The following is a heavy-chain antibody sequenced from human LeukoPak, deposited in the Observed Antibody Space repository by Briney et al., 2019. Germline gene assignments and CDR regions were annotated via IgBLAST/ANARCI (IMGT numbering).Heavy chain of an antibody. J-gene: IGHJ6*03. CDR3: ARSGIAVVAGRLNPFFPYYMDV. CDR2: IYYSGST. Sequence: PSETLSLTCTVSGGSISNNNYYWGWIRQPPGKGLEWIGSIYYSGSTYYNASLKSRVTISVDTSKNQFSLQLNSVTPDDTAVYYCARSGIAVVAGRLNPFFPYYMDVWGKGTTVTVSS. D-gene: IGHD6-19*01. CDR1: GGSISNNNYY. V-gene: IGHV4-39*01.